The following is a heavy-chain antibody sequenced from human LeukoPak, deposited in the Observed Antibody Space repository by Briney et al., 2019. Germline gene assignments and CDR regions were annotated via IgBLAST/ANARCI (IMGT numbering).Heavy chain of an antibody. CDR1: GGSIYSRSYY. J-gene: IGHJ4*02. D-gene: IGHD3-16*02. Sequence: SETPSLICTVSGGSIYSRSYYWGWIREPPGKGLEWIRRIYYLGSPYYTLSPKRRVTISVDTSKNQLSLKLRSVTAADTGVYYCARVGGGDYVWGSYRRPFDYWGQGTLVTVSS. CDR2: IYYLGSP. CDR3: ARVGGGDYVWGSYRRPFDY. V-gene: IGHV4-39*07.